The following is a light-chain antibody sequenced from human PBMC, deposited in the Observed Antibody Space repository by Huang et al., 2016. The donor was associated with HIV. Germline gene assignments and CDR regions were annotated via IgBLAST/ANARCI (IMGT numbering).Light chain of an antibody. J-gene: IGKJ1*01. V-gene: IGKV4-1*01. CDR1: QNVLFRSTNKNY. Sequence: DIVLTQSPDTLAVSLGEKFTINCKSSQNVLFRSTNKNYLAWYQQKPGHPPKALIYWASVRESGVPDRFSSLQAEDVAIYYCQQYYSIPEFGQGTRVEI. CDR3: QQYYSIPE. CDR2: WAS.